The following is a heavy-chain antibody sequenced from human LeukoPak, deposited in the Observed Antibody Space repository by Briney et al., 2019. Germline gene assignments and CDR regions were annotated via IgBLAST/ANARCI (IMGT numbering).Heavy chain of an antibody. V-gene: IGHV3-48*01. CDR1: GFTFSSYS. J-gene: IGHJ6*03. CDR3: ARYGLLRYFDWLSHYYYYYMDV. Sequence: GGSLRLSCAASGFTFSSYSMNWVRQAPGKGLEWVSYISSSSSTIYYADSVKGRFTISRDNAKNSLYLQMNSMRAEDTAVYYCARYGLLRYFDWLSHYYYYYMDVWGKGTTVTISS. CDR2: ISSSSSTI. D-gene: IGHD3-9*01.